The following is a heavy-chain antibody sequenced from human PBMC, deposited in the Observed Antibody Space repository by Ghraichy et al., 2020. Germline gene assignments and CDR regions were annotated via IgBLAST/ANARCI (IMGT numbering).Heavy chain of an antibody. Sequence: TLSLTCTVSGGSISSGGYYWSWIRQHPGKGLEWIGYIYYSGSTYYNPSLKSRVTISVDTSKNQFSLKLSSVTAADTAVYYCARVRRDYIGFWFDPWGQGTLVTVSS. V-gene: IGHV4-31*03. CDR1: GGSISSGGYY. CDR2: IYYSGST. CDR3: ARVRRDYIGFWFDP. J-gene: IGHJ5*02. D-gene: IGHD3-16*01.